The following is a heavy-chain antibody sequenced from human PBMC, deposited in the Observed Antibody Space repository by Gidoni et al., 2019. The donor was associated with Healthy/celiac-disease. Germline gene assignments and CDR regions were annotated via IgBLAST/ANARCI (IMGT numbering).Heavy chain of an antibody. CDR1: GFPFDDYA. CDR2: ISWNSGSI. Sequence: EVQRVESGGGLVQPGRSLRPSCAASGFPFDDYAMHWVRQAPGKGLEWVSGISWNSGSIGYADSVKGRFTISRDNAKNSLYLQMNSLRAEDTALYYCAKDQGGAFNAFDIWGQGTMVTVSS. V-gene: IGHV3-9*01. J-gene: IGHJ3*02. CDR3: AKDQGGAFNAFDI. D-gene: IGHD3-3*02.